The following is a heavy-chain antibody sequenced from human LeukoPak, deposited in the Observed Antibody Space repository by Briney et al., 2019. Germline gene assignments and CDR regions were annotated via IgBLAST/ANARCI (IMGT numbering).Heavy chain of an antibody. CDR2: IIPIFGTA. CDR1: GGTFSSYA. Sequence: SVKVSCKASGGTFSSYAISWVRQAPGQGLEWMGGIIPIFGTANYAQKFQGRVTITADESTSTAYMELSSLRFEDTAVYYCARGHPSGLRLNWFDPWGQGTLVTVSS. CDR3: ARGHPSGLRLNWFDP. J-gene: IGHJ5*02. V-gene: IGHV1-69*01. D-gene: IGHD4-17*01.